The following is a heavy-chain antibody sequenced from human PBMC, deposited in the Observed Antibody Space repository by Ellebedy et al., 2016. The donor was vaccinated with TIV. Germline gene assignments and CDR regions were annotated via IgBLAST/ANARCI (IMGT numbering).Heavy chain of an antibody. J-gene: IGHJ4*02. CDR1: GFTFDSYA. CDR3: ARDLDKSSGWYGGAAY. V-gene: IGHV3-30-3*01. CDR2: ISHDGSSQ. Sequence: PGGSLRLSCVASGFTFDSYAMHWVRQAPGKGLEWVAVISHDGSSQYYADSGKGRFTVSRDNSMTTVYLGMNSLRAEDTDLYYCARDLDKSSGWYGGAAYWGQGTQVTVSS. D-gene: IGHD6-19*01.